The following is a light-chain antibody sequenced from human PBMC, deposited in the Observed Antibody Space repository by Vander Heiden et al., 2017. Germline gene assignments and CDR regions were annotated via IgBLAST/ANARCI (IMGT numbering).Light chain of an antibody. V-gene: IGLV1-40*01. J-gene: IGLJ3*02. CDR3: QSSDSSLSGSV. CDR2: GNT. CDR1: SSNIGAGYD. Sequence: QSVLTQPPSVSGAPGQRVTIPCTGSSSNIGAGYDVHWYQQLPATAPNLLIYGNTNRPSGVPDRFSGSKSGTSASLAITGLQAEDEADDYGQSSDSSLSGSVFGGGTKVTVI.